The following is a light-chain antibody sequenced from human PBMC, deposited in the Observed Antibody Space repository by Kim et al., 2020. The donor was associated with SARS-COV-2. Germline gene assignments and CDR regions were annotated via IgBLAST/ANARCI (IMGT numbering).Light chain of an antibody. CDR2: KAS. V-gene: IGKV1-5*03. CDR1: QSVSNW. CDR3: HQFNSDSWT. J-gene: IGKJ1*01. Sequence: DIQMTQSPSTLSASVGDRVTITCRASQSVSNWLAWYQQKPGKAPKLLIYKASSLQSGVPSRFSGSGSGTEFTLTISSLQPDDFATYYCHQFNSDSWTFGQGTRVEIK.